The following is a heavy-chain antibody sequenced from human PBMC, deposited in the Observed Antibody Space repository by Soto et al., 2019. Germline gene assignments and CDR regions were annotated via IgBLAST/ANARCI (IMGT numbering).Heavy chain of an antibody. D-gene: IGHD3-22*01. Sequence: ASVKVSCKASGGTFSSYAISWVRQAPGQGLEWMGGIIPIFGTANYAQKFQGRVTITADESTSTAYMELSSLRSEDTAVYYCARQGSSGYYFDYWGQGTLVTVSS. CDR2: IIPIFGTA. CDR1: GGTFSSYA. J-gene: IGHJ4*02. V-gene: IGHV1-69*13. CDR3: ARQGSSGYYFDY.